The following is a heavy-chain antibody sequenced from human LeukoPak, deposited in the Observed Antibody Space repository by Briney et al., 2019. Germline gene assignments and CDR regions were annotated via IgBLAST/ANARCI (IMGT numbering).Heavy chain of an antibody. V-gene: IGHV4-39*01. CDR3: AKLSITGQPPGRG. CDR2: LHYSGAT. CDR1: GGSVTTPDFY. D-gene: IGHD1-1*01. Sequence: SETLSLTCTVSGGSVTTPDFYWGWIRQPPGKGLEWIGSLHYSGATYYSLSLKSRVNMSFATSENQFSLNLTSVTASDTAVYYCAKLSITGQPPGRGWGQGTLVTVHS. J-gene: IGHJ4*02.